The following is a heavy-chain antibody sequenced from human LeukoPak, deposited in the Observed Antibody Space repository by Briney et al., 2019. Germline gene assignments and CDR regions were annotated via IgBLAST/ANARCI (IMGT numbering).Heavy chain of an antibody. CDR3: GQDPNSNYIAAFDF. V-gene: IGHV3-23*01. J-gene: IGHJ3*01. D-gene: IGHD4-11*01. CDR2: ILGGVGT. CDR1: GLIFHNYA. Sequence: QPGGALRLSCAASGLIFHNYALVWIRRAPGKGPEWVSAILGGVGTFYAVAVKGRFTISRANSKNTMYLQMNSLRAEDTATYYCGQDPNSNYIAAFDFWGRGTMATVSS.